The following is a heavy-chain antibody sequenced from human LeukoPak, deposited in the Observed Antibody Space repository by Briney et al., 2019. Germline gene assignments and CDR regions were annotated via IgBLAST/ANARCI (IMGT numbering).Heavy chain of an antibody. J-gene: IGHJ4*02. Sequence: GGSLRLSCAASGFTFSNYGMSWVRQAPGKGLEWVSGISGSGDSTDYADSVKGRFTISRDNSKNTLYLQMNSLRDVDTALYYCAKAGIGVVGYFDYWGQGTLVTVSS. CDR3: AKAGIGVVGYFDY. CDR2: ISGSGDST. V-gene: IGHV3-23*01. D-gene: IGHD6-19*01. CDR1: GFTFSNYG.